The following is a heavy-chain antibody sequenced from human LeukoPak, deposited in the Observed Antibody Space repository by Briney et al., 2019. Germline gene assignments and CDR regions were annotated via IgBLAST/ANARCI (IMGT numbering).Heavy chain of an antibody. J-gene: IGHJ5*02. V-gene: IGHV1-69*05. CDR1: GGTFTRYA. CDR2: IMPIIGTA. CDR3: ARSLNSWFDP. Sequence: ASVKVSCKASGGTFTRYAISWLRQAPGQGRGGMGGIMPIIGTANYAQKCQGRVTITTDESTSTAYMELSSLRSEDTAVYYCARSLNSWFDPWGQGTLVTVSS. D-gene: IGHD2/OR15-2a*01.